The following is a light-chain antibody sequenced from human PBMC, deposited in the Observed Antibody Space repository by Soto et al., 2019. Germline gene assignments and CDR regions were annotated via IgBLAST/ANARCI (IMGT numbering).Light chain of an antibody. Sequence: EIVLTQSPGTLSLSPGERATLSCRASQSVSSNYFAWYQQKPGQAPRLLIYGAINRASGIPDRFSGSGSGTEFTLTISSLEPEDFVVYYCQQYHSPPLTFGQGTKVDIK. CDR1: QSVSSNY. CDR3: QQYHSPPLT. J-gene: IGKJ1*01. V-gene: IGKV3-20*01. CDR2: GAI.